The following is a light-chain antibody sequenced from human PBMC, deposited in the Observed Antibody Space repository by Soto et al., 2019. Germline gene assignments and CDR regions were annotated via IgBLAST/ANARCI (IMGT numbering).Light chain of an antibody. CDR3: QQDGGSPRT. V-gene: IGKV3-20*01. CDR1: QSIANS. CDR2: GAS. J-gene: IGKJ1*01. Sequence: EIVLTQSPGTLSLSPGERASLSCRASQSIANSLAWYQQKPGQAPRLLIFGASSRATGIPDRFSGSGSGTDFTLTISRLEPEDFAVYHCQQDGGSPRTFGQGTKVERK.